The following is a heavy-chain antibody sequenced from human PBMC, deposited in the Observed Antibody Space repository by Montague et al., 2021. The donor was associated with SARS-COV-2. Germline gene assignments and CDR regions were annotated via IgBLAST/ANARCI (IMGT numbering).Heavy chain of an antibody. J-gene: IGHJ6*02. D-gene: IGHD2-21*02. CDR1: GGSISSTSYY. CDR3: ASPIVVVTAPSYYGIDV. Sequence: SETLSLTCSVSGGSISSTSYYWGWIRQPPGKGLEWIGSNYYSGSTYYNPSLRSRVTISVDTSKNQFSLKLSSVTAADTAVYYCASPIVVVTAPSYYGIDVWGQGTTVTVSS. V-gene: IGHV4-39*01. CDR2: NYYSGST.